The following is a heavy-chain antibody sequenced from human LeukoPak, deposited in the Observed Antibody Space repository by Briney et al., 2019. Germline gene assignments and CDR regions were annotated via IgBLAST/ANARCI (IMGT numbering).Heavy chain of an antibody. Sequence: GGSLRLSCAASGFTFSSYSMNWVRQAPGKGLEWVSSISSSSSYIYYADSVEGRFTISRDNAKNSLYLQMNSLRAEDTAVYYCARSDTAMDDDWFDPWGQGTLVTVSS. V-gene: IGHV3-21*01. D-gene: IGHD5-18*01. CDR3: ARSDTAMDDDWFDP. CDR2: ISSSSSYI. J-gene: IGHJ5*02. CDR1: GFTFSSYS.